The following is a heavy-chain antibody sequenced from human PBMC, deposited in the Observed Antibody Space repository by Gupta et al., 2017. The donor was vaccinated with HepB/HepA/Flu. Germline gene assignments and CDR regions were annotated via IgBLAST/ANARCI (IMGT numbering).Heavy chain of an antibody. CDR3: AGGHLNGTTRQFDD. CDR1: GGSVSGNY. Sequence: QVQLQPWGAGLLKPSETLSLTCAVHGGSVSGNYWSWVRQPPEKGLEWIGEMNPTGLPKYNPSLHSRGIMSRDTSNNLLSLRLQSMTGADTALDYCAGGHLNGTTRQFDDWGQGTQVTVSS. CDR2: MNPTGLP. V-gene: IGHV4-34*01. D-gene: IGHD1/OR15-1a*01. J-gene: IGHJ4*02.